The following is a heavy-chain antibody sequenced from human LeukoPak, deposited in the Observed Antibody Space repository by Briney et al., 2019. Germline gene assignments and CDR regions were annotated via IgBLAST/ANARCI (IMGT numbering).Heavy chain of an antibody. CDR2: IFYSGST. D-gene: IGHD3-22*01. Sequence: SETLSLTCTVSGGSISGYYWSWIRQPPGKGLECVGYIFYSGSTDYNPSLKSRVIISVDTSKNQFSLKLSSVTAADTAVYYCARARYYYDSSGYLYFDYWGQGTLVTVSS. V-gene: IGHV4-59*01. CDR3: ARARYYYDSSGYLYFDY. CDR1: GGSISGYY. J-gene: IGHJ4*02.